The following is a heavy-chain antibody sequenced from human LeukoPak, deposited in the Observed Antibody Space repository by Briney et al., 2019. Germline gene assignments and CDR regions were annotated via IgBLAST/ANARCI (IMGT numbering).Heavy chain of an antibody. J-gene: IGHJ4*02. V-gene: IGHV3-30-3*01. CDR2: ISYDGNNK. Sequence: PGGSLRLSCAASGFTFSSYAMHWVRQAPGKGLEWVAVISYDGNNKYYADSVRGRFTISRDNSKNTLYLQINSLRAEDTAVYYCAKDEAAAGVDFDYWGQGTLVTVYS. D-gene: IGHD6-13*01. CDR3: AKDEAAAGVDFDY. CDR1: GFTFSSYA.